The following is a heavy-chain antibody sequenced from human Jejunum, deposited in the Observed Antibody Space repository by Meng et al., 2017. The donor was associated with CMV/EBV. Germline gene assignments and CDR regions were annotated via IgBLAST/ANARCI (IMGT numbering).Heavy chain of an antibody. D-gene: IGHD6-19*01. V-gene: IGHV3-23*03. CDR3: AKVARGSGWAYYFDH. CDR1: GFTFSYDA. CDR2: IYTDNTST. J-gene: IGHJ4*02. Sequence: GFTFSYDAMSWVRQVPGKGLEWVSGIYTDNTSTYFLPSVKHRFTISRDNSRDTLYLQMNSLRGEDTAIYYCAKVARGSGWAYYFDHWGQGTQVTVSS.